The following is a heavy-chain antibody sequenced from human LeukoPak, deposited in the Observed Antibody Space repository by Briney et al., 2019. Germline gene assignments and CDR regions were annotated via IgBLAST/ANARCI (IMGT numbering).Heavy chain of an antibody. CDR2: IHADGNSK. CDR1: GFPFSSSG. V-gene: IGHV3-30*02. CDR3: ARSLTAREYFQH. J-gene: IGHJ1*01. D-gene: IGHD6-6*01. Sequence: GGSLRLSCAASGFPFSSSGMHWFRQAPGKGLEWVTFIHADGNSKYYADSVEGRFTVSRDSPKNTLSLQMNSLRVEDTAVYYCARSLTAREYFQHWGQGTLVTVSS.